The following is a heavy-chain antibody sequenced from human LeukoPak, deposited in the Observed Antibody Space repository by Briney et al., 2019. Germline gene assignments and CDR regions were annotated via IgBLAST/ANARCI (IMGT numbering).Heavy chain of an antibody. V-gene: IGHV3-23*01. CDR2: ISGNGVAT. D-gene: IGHD3-22*01. CDR3: VKDAYYLDSSTYLIPFDF. J-gene: IGHJ4*02. CDR1: GFTFSRSA. Sequence: GGSLRLSCGASGFTFSRSAMNWVRQAPGKGLEWVAAISGNGVATYYADSAKGRFNISRDNTNNTLFLQMNRLRTEDTAIYYCVKDAYYLDSSTYLIPFDFWGQGTLVTVSS.